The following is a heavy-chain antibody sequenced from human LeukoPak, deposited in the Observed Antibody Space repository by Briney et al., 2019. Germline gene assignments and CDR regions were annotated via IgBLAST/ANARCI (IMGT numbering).Heavy chain of an antibody. CDR3: ATGPAYSSGWYNLGDY. Sequence: GASVKVSCKVSGYTLTELSMHWVRQAPGKGLEWMGGFDPEGGETIYAQKFQGRVTMTEDTSTDTAYMELSSLRSEDTAVYYCATGPAYSSGWYNLGDYWGQGTLVTVSS. J-gene: IGHJ4*02. D-gene: IGHD6-19*01. CDR1: GYTLTELS. CDR2: FDPEGGET. V-gene: IGHV1-24*01.